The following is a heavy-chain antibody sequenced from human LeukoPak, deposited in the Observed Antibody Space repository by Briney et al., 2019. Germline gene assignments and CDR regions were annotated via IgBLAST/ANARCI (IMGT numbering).Heavy chain of an antibody. CDR2: IFYSGST. CDR1: GGSISGFY. CDR3: ARCYCGGDCYLPYYCYYGMDV. V-gene: IGHV4-59*08. J-gene: IGHJ6*02. D-gene: IGHD2-21*02. Sequence: PSETLSLTCTVSGGSISGFYWSWIRQPPGKELQWIGSIFYSGSTNYNPSLKSRVTISVDTSKNQFSLKLSSVTAADTAVYYCARCYCGGDCYLPYYCYYGMDVWGQGTTVTVSS.